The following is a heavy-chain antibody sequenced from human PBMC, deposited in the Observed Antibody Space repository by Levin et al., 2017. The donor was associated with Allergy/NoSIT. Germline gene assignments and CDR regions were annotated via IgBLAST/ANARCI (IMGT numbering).Heavy chain of an antibody. J-gene: IGHJ3*02. D-gene: IGHD3-10*01. CDR3: ARTMVRGAEAFDI. CDR2: IYYSGST. V-gene: IGHV4-30-4*01. CDR1: GGSISSGDYY. Sequence: SETLSLTCTVSGGSISSGDYYWSWIRHPPGKGLEWIGYIYYSGSTYYNPSLKSRVTISVDTSKNQFSLKLSSVTAADTAVYYCARTMVRGAEAFDIWGQGTMVTVSS.